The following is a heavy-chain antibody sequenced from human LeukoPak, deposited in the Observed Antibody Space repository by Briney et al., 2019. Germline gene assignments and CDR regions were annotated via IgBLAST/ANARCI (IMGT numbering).Heavy chain of an antibody. CDR2: IIPIFGTA. D-gene: IGHD5-18*01. CDR3: ARGARGYSYVHFDY. V-gene: IGHV1-69*13. J-gene: IGHJ4*02. Sequence: ASVKVSCKASGGTFSSYAISWVRQAPGQGLEWMGGIIPIFGTASYAQKFQGRVTITADESTSTAYMELSSLRSEDTAVYYCARGARGYSYVHFDYWGQGTLVTVSS. CDR1: GGTFSSYA.